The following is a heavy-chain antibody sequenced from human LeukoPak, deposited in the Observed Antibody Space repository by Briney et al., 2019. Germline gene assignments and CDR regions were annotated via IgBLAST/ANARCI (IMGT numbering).Heavy chain of an antibody. V-gene: IGHV3-23*01. CDR2: IIDTGRTT. CDR3: AKFSGHPTTNYYMDV. CDR1: GFIFSSYA. Sequence: GGSLRLSCAASGFIFSSYAMSWVRQAPGKGLEWVSGIIDTGRTTYYADSVKGRFTISRDNSKNTLYLQMNSLRAEDTAVYYCAKFSGHPTTNYYMDVWGEGITVTVSS. D-gene: IGHD6-25*01. J-gene: IGHJ6*03.